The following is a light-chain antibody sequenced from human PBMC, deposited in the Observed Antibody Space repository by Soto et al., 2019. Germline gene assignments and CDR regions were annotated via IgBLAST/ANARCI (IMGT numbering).Light chain of an antibody. J-gene: IGLJ3*02. CDR1: SSNLGTGYD. CDR2: GNI. CDR3: QSYDSSLVAWV. V-gene: IGLV1-40*01. Sequence: QSVLTQPPSVSGAPGQRVTIPCTGNSSNLGTGYDVNWYQQLPQTAPKLLSYGNINRPSGVPDRFSGSKPGTSASLAITGIQAEDEADYFCQSYDSSLVAWVFGGGTKLTVL.